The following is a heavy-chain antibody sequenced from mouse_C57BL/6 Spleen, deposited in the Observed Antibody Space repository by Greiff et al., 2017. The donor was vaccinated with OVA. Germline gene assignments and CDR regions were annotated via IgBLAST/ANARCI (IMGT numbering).Heavy chain of an antibody. CDR3: ASPHYYGSSYRYFDV. CDR1: GYTFTSYW. V-gene: IGHV1-64*01. J-gene: IGHJ1*03. Sequence: QVQLQQPGAELVKPGASVKLSCKASGYTFTSYWMHWVKQRPGQGLEWIGMIHPNSGSTNYNEKFKSKATLTVDKSSSTAYMQLSSLTSEDSAVYYRASPHYYGSSYRYFDVWGTGTTVTVSS. D-gene: IGHD1-1*01. CDR2: IHPNSGST.